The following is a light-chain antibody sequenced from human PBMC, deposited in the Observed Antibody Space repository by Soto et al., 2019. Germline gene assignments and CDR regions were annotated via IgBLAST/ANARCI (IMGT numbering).Light chain of an antibody. J-gene: IGKJ2*01. CDR2: GAS. CDR3: QQYNNWPPYT. Sequence: EIVLTQSPATLSGSPGERATLSCRASQSVSSKLAWYQQRPGHAPRLLIYGASTRATGIPARFSGGGSGKEFTLTISSLQSEDSAVYYCQQYNNWPPYTFGQGTKLEIK. V-gene: IGKV3-15*01. CDR1: QSVSSK.